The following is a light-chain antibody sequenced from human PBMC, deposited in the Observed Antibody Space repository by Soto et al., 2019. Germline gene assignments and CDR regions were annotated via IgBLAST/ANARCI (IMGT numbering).Light chain of an antibody. CDR2: SNN. CDR3: GSWDSSLSAYV. J-gene: IGLJ1*01. V-gene: IGLV1-44*01. CDR1: SSNIGSNT. Sequence: QSVLTQPPSASGTPGQRVTISCSGSSSNIGSNTVNWYQQLPGTAPTLLIYSNNQRPSGVPDRFSGSKSGTSASLAVNGLQSGDEADYYCGSWDSSLSAYVFGTGTKVT.